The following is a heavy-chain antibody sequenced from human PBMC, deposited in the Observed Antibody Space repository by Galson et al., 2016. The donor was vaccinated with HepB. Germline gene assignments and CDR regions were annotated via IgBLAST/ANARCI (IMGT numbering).Heavy chain of an antibody. CDR1: GFTFTDHA. CDR3: ANEMRWLKLGLDY. D-gene: IGHD5-24*01. V-gene: IGHV3-23*01. Sequence: SLRLSCAASGFTFTDHAMSWVRLVPGKRREWVAVVSGNGGTIYYSDSVKGRFTHSRDNSKNTLYLQMNSLRAEDTATYYCANEMRWLKLGLDYWGQGTRVTVSS. J-gene: IGHJ4*02. CDR2: VSGNGGTI.